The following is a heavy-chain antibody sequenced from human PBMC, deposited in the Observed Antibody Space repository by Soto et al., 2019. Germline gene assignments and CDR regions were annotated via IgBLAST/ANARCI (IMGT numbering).Heavy chain of an antibody. J-gene: IGHJ6*02. CDR1: GFTFSSYS. D-gene: IGHD1-20*01. Sequence: GGSLRLSCAASGFTFSSYSMNWVRQAPGKGLEWVSYISSSSSTIYYADSVKGRFTISRDNAKNSLYLQMNSLRDEDTAVYYCARERQPRYNWNGHYGMDVWGQGTTVTVSS. V-gene: IGHV3-48*02. CDR2: ISSSSSTI. CDR3: ARERQPRYNWNGHYGMDV.